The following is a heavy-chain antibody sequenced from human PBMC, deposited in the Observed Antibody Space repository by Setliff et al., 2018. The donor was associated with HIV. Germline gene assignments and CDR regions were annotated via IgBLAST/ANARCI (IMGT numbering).Heavy chain of an antibody. J-gene: IGHJ2*01. CDR1: GFTFSSYG. CDR3: AKSNPGIGFWYFDL. CDR2: ISYDGSNK. D-gene: IGHD3-10*01. V-gene: IGHV3-30*18. Sequence: PGGSLSLSCAASGFTFSSYGMHWVRQAPGKGLEWVAVISYDGSNKYYADSVKGRFTISRDNSKNTLYLQMNSLRAEDTAVYYCAKSNPGIGFWYFDLWGRGTLVTVSS.